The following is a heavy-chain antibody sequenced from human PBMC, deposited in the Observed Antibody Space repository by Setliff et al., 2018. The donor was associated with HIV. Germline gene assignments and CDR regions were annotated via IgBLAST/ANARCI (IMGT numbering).Heavy chain of an antibody. Sequence: SETLSLTCTVSGDSISSYYWSWIRQPAGKGLEWIGRIYTSGSTNHNPSLKSRVTMSVDTSKNQFSLKLTSVTAADTAVYYCARYSPRGYTLTGPYWGQGTLVTVSS. CDR2: IYTSGST. CDR1: GDSISSYY. D-gene: IGHD6-25*01. CDR3: ARYSPRGYTLTGPY. J-gene: IGHJ4*02. V-gene: IGHV4-4*07.